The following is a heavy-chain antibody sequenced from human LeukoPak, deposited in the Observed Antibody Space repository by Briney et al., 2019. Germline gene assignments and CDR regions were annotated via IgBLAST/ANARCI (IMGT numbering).Heavy chain of an antibody. CDR2: ISWNSGSI. V-gene: IGHV3-9*03. CDR1: GFTFDDYA. Sequence: GRSLRLSCAASGFTFDDYAMHWVRQAPGKGLEWVSGISWNSGSIGYADSVKGRFTISRDNAKNSLYLQMNSLRAEDMALYYCAKSKLGGEDYFDYWGQGTLVTVSS. CDR3: AKSKLGGEDYFDY. D-gene: IGHD3-16*01. J-gene: IGHJ4*02.